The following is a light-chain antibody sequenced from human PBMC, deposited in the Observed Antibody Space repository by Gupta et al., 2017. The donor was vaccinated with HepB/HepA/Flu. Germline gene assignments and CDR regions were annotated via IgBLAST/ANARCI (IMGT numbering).Light chain of an antibody. Sequence: QPALTQPAPVSGSPGQSITISCTGTSSDVGGYDSVSWYQHRPGRAPKLLIYDVTSRPSGVSYRFSGSKSGNAASLTITGLQAEDEAEYYCSACTATSNLVLFGGGTKLTVL. CDR3: SACTATSNLVL. CDR2: DVT. CDR1: SSDVGGYDS. V-gene: IGLV2-14*03. J-gene: IGLJ2*01.